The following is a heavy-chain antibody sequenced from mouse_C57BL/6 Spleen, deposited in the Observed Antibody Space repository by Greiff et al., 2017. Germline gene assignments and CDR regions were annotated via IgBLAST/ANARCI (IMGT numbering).Heavy chain of an antibody. D-gene: IGHD2-1*01. CDR3: ARDRDYGNPFDY. V-gene: IGHV3-6*01. J-gene: IGHJ2*01. Sequence: EVQLQESGPGLVKPSQSLSLTCSVTGYSITSGYYWNWIRQFPGNKLEWMGYISYDGSNNYNPSLKNRISITRDTSKNQFFLKLNSVTTEDTATYYCARDRDYGNPFDYWGQGTTLTGSS. CDR2: ISYDGSN. CDR1: GYSITSGYY.